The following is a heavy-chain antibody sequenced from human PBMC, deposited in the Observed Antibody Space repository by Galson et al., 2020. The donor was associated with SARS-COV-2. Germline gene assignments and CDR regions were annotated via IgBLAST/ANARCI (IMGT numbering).Heavy chain of an antibody. CDR2: ISWNSGSI. Sequence: GGSLRLSCAASGFTFDDYAMHWVRQAPGKGLEWVSGISWNSGSIGYADSVKGRFTISRDNAKNSLYLQMNSLRAEDTALYYCAKDITREPLSLFDYWGQGTLVTVSS. CDR1: GFTFDDYA. CDR3: AKDITREPLSLFDY. J-gene: IGHJ4*02. V-gene: IGHV3-9*01.